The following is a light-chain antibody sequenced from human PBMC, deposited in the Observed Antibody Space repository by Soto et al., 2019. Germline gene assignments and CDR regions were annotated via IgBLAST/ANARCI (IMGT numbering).Light chain of an antibody. CDR2: GAS. Sequence: EIVMTQSPATLSVSPGERATLSCRASQSVSSNLAWYQQKPGQAPRLLIYGASTRATGIPARFSGSGSGTEFPLTISSLQSEDFAVYYCQQYNNWPPLTFGQGTNVDIK. CDR1: QSVSSN. V-gene: IGKV3-15*01. CDR3: QQYNNWPPLT. J-gene: IGKJ1*01.